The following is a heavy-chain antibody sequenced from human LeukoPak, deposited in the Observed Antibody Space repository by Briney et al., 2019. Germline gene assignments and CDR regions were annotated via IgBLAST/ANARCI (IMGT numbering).Heavy chain of an antibody. CDR3: ARSRFDRYGDYNWFDP. Sequence: GESLKISCKASGYSFTSYWIGWVRQMPGKGLEWMGIIYPGDSDTRYSPSFQGQVTISADKSISTAYLQWSSLKASDTAMYYCARSRFDRYGDYNWFDPWGQGTLVTVSS. CDR2: IYPGDSDT. J-gene: IGHJ5*02. D-gene: IGHD4-17*01. V-gene: IGHV5-51*01. CDR1: GYSFTSYW.